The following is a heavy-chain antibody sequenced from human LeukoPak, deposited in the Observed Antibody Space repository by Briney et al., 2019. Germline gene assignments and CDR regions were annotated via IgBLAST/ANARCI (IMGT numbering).Heavy chain of an antibody. CDR2: ISGSGSST. J-gene: IGHJ4*02. V-gene: IGHV3-23*01. D-gene: IGHD6-13*01. CDR3: ARESSWSFDN. CDR1: EFTFSGYA. Sequence: PGGSLRLSCAASEFTFSGYAMSWVRQAPGKGLEWVSTISGSGSSTYYADSVKGRFTISRDNAKNSLFLQMNSLRVEDTAVYYCARESSWSFDNWGQGTLVAVSS.